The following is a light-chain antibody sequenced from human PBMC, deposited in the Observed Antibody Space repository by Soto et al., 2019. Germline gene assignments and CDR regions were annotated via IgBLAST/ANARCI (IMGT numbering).Light chain of an antibody. CDR1: QSVGSN. Sequence: EIVLTQSPATLSLSPGERAILSCRASQSVGSNLAWYQQQPGQAPRLLIYDASNRANGVTDRFSGSGSGTDFTLTITSLEPEDFALYYCQQRSSWPLTFGGGTMVEIK. CDR2: DAS. J-gene: IGKJ4*01. V-gene: IGKV3-11*01. CDR3: QQRSSWPLT.